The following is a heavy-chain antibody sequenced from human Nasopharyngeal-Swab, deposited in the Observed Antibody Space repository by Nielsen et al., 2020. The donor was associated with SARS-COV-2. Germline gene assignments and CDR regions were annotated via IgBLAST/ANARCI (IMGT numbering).Heavy chain of an antibody. J-gene: IGHJ4*01. CDR2: INGDGTIT. CDR1: GFSFSSYW. CDR3: ARVTGGYSFDS. V-gene: IGHV3-74*03. Sequence: GESLKISCAASGFSFSSYWLHYVRQVPGKGLLWVSRINGDGTITTYADSVKGRFTISRDNAKNTLYLQMNSLTVEDTAVYYCARVTGGYSFDSRGQGTLVTVSS. D-gene: IGHD3-22*01.